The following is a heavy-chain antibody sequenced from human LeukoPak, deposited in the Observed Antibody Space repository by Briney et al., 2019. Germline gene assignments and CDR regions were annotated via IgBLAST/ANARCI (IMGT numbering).Heavy chain of an antibody. J-gene: IGHJ5*02. CDR3: ARMAVNGFALDP. Sequence: PSETLSLTCNVSGFSISSGYFWAWIRQPPGKGLEWIGYVYQTGRTSHNPSLKSRVTVSVDTSRNHFSLNLTSVTAADTAVYYCARMAVNGFALDPWGQGSLVTVSS. V-gene: IGHV4-38-2*02. D-gene: IGHD4-11*01. CDR2: VYQTGRT. CDR1: GFSISSGYF.